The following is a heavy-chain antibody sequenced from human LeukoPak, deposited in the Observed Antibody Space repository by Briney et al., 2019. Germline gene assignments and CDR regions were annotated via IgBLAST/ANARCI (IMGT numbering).Heavy chain of an antibody. J-gene: IGHJ5*02. CDR2: VNHSEST. D-gene: IGHD2-15*01. Sequence: SETLSLTCAVYGGSFSGYYWSWIRQPPGKGLEWIGEVNHSESTNYNPSLKSRVTISVDTSKNQFSLKLSSVTAADTAVYYCAREEFVVVVAAIERFNWFDPWGQGTLVTVSS. CDR3: AREEFVVVVAAIERFNWFDP. V-gene: IGHV4-34*01. CDR1: GGSFSGYY.